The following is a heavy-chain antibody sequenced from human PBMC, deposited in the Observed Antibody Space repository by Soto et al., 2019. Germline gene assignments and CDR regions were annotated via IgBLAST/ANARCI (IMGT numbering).Heavy chain of an antibody. J-gene: IGHJ4*02. CDR1: GYTLTELS. Sequence: ASVKVSCKVSGYTLTELSMHWVRQAPGKGLEWMGGFDPEDGETIYAQKFQGRVTMTEDTSTDTAYMELSSLRSEDTAVYYCATLGYCSGGSCYFPHDYWGQGTLVTVSS. CDR2: FDPEDGET. D-gene: IGHD2-15*01. CDR3: ATLGYCSGGSCYFPHDY. V-gene: IGHV1-24*01.